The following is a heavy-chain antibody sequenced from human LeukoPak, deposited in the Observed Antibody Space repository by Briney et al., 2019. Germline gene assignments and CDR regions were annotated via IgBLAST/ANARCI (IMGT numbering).Heavy chain of an antibody. Sequence: SETLSLTCAVSGYSISSGYYWGWIRQPPGKGLEWIGSIYHSGSTYYNPSLKSRVTISVDTSKNKFSLKLSSVTAADTAMYYCARDQPYMDVWGEGTTVTVSS. V-gene: IGHV4-38-2*02. CDR1: GYSISSGYY. CDR2: IYHSGST. J-gene: IGHJ6*03. CDR3: ARDQPYMDV.